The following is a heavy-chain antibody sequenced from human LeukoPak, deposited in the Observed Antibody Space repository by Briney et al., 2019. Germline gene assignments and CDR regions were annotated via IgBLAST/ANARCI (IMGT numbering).Heavy chain of an antibody. CDR3: ARVMAGYSYMDV. CDR1: GFTFSRYA. CDR2: ISTTSSSSYI. D-gene: IGHD3-10*01. V-gene: IGHV3-21*01. Sequence: PGGSLRLSCAASGFTFSRYAMNWVRQAPGKGLEWVSSISTTSSSSYIHYADSMKGRFTISRDNAKSSLYLQMNSLRAEDTAVYYCARVMAGYSYMDVWGKRTTVTVSS. J-gene: IGHJ6*03.